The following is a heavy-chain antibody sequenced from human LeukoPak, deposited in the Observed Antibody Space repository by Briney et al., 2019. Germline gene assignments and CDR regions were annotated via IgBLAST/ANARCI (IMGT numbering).Heavy chain of an antibody. Sequence: SETLSLTCTVSGDSVSTNLYYWGWIRQPPGKGLEWIGNLFHSGTTYYNPSLKSRVSISVDTSKNQFSLKLNSVTAAYTAVYYCARQGYGRSSFFDHWGQGTLVTVSS. CDR3: ARQGYGRSSFFDH. J-gene: IGHJ4*02. V-gene: IGHV4-39*01. CDR1: GDSVSTNLYY. CDR2: LFHSGTT. D-gene: IGHD6-6*01.